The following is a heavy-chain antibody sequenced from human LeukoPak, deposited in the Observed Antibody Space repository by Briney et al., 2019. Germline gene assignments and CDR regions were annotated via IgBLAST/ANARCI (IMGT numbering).Heavy chain of an antibody. CDR1: GGSFSGYY. V-gene: IGHV4-34*01. D-gene: IGHD3-9*01. CDR2: INHSGST. Sequence: SETLSLTCADYGGSFSGYYWRWVRQPPREGLEWIGEINHSGSTNYNPSLKSRVTISVDTSKNQFSLNLSSVTAADTALYYCARGPWGDILTGRTFDPWGQGTLVTVSS. CDR3: ARGPWGDILTGRTFDP. J-gene: IGHJ5*02.